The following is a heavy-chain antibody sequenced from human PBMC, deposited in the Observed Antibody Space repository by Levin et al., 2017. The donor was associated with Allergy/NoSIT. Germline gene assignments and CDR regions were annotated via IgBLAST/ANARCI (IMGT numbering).Heavy chain of an antibody. V-gene: IGHV1-24*01. D-gene: IGHD6-6*01. CDR3: ATVGGVDVGSSGAFDI. CDR1: GYTLTELS. CDR2: FDPEDGET. Sequence: ASVKVSCKVSGYTLTELSMHWVRQAPGKGLEWMGGFDPEDGETIYAQKFQGRVTMTEDTSTDTAYMELSSLRSEDTAVYYCATVGGVDVGSSGAFDIWGQGTMVTVSS. J-gene: IGHJ3*02.